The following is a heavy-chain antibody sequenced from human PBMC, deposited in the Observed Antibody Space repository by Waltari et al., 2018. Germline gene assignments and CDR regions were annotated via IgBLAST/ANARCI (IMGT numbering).Heavy chain of an antibody. J-gene: IGHJ6*03. CDR3: ARDQGAAASYYYYYMDV. CDR1: GFTFSSYW. V-gene: IGHV3-7*01. D-gene: IGHD6-13*01. CDR2: IKQDGSEK. Sequence: EVQLVESGGGLVQPGGSLRLSCAASGFTFSSYWMSWVRQAPGKGLEWVANIKQDGSEKYYVDSVKSRFTITRDNAKNSLYLQMNSLRAEDTAVYYCARDQGAAASYYYYYMDVWGKGTTVTVSS.